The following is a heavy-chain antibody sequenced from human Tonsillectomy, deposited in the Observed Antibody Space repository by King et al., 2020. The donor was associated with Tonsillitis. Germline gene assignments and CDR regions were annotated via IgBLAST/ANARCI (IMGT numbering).Heavy chain of an antibody. Sequence: VQLQEAGPGLVKPSETLSLHCTVSGGSITSYYWSWIRQPPGKGLEWIVYIYYSGSTNYNPSLKSRVTIIVDTSQNPFSLKLSSVTAADTAVYYCARDRSSGYPYYFDYWGQGTLVTVSS. D-gene: IGHD3-22*01. CDR2: IYYSGST. CDR1: GGSITSYY. J-gene: IGHJ4*02. V-gene: IGHV4-59*01. CDR3: ARDRSSGYPYYFDY.